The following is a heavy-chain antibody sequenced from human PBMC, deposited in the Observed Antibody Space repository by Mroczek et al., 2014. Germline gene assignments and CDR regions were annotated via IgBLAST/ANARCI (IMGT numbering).Heavy chain of an antibody. D-gene: IGHD5-12*01. Sequence: QVQLQESGPGLVKPSQTLSLTCTVSGGSISSGGYYWSWIRQHPGKGLEWIGYIYYSGSTYYNPSLKSRVTISVDTSKNQFSLKLSSVTAADTAVYYCARDGYPPVATIMAYYYYMDVWGKGTTVTVSS. J-gene: IGHJ6*03. CDR3: ARDGYPPVATIMAYYYYMDV. CDR2: IYYSGST. CDR1: GGSISSGGYY. V-gene: IGHV4-31*03.